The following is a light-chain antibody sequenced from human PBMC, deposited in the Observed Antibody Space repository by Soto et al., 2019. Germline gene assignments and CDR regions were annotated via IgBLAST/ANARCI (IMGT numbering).Light chain of an antibody. J-gene: IGKJ2*01. V-gene: IGKV3-20*01. CDR2: GAS. CDR1: QTVSSTY. Sequence: EIVLTQSPGTLSLSPGERATLSCRASQTVSSTYLAWYQQKPGQAPRLLIYGASSRATGIPDRFSGSGSGTDFTLTISRLEPADFAVYYCQQYGSSPPHTFGQGTKVDI. CDR3: QQYGSSPPHT.